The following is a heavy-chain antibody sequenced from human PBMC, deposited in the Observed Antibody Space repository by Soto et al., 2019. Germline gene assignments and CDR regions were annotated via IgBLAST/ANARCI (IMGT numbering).Heavy chain of an antibody. D-gene: IGHD5-12*01. Sequence: EVQLVESGGGLVQPGGSLRLSCAASGFTFSSYDMHWVRQATGKGLEWVSAIGTAGDTYYPGSVKGRFTISRENAKNCLYLQMNSVRAGDTAVYYCARGGGRVATPWFDPWGQGTLVTVSS. V-gene: IGHV3-13*04. CDR1: GFTFSSYD. CDR2: IGTAGDT. CDR3: ARGGGRVATPWFDP. J-gene: IGHJ5*02.